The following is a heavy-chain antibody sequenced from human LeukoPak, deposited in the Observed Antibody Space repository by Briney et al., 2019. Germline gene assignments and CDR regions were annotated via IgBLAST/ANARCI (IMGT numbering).Heavy chain of an antibody. CDR3: GRVSHSEYYDIQYFDY. D-gene: IGHD3-22*01. CDR2: IHTSGST. V-gene: IGHV4-61*02. CDR1: GGSVSSGSYY. J-gene: IGHJ4*02. Sequence: SQTLSLTCTVSGGSVSSGSYYWSWIRQPAGKGLEWIGRIHTSGSTNYSPSLKSRVTMSLDTSKNQFSLKLSSVTAADTAVYYSGRVSHSEYYDIQYFDYWGQGTLVTVSS.